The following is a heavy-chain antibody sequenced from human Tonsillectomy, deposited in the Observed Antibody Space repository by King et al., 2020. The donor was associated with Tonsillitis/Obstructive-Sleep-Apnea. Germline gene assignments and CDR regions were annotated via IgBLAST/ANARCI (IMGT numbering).Heavy chain of an antibody. CDR2: IKRDGSST. V-gene: IGHV3-74*01. CDR3: TREAGRSCYMDV. Sequence: VQLVESGGGLVQPGGSLRLSCAASGFTFSSYWMHWVRQAPGKGLVWVSRIKRDGSSTSYADSVKGRFTISRDNAKNTLYLQMNSLRAEDTAVYYCTREAGRSCYMDVWGKGTTVTVSS. J-gene: IGHJ6*03. CDR1: GFTFSSYW.